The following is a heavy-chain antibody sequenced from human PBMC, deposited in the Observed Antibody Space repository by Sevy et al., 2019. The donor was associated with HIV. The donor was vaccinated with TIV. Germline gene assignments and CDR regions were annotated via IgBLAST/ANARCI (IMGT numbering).Heavy chain of an antibody. CDR2: LSYCGST. Sequence: SETLSLTCTVFGGSISGYYWSWIRQPPGKGLEWIGYLSYCGSTNYNPSLKSRVTISVDTSKNEYSLKLSSVTAADTAVHYCARSRVITGTFGYCGQGTLVNVSS. CDR1: GGSISGYY. CDR3: ARSRVITGTFGY. J-gene: IGHJ4*02. D-gene: IGHD1-20*01. V-gene: IGHV4-59*01.